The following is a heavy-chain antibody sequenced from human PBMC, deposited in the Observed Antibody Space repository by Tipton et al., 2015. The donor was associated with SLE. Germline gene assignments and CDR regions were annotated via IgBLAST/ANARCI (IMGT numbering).Heavy chain of an antibody. D-gene: IGHD3-3*01. Sequence: QSGPEVKKPGASVKVSCKVSGYTLTELSIDWVRQGPGKGLEWMGSFDPEDGKSIYAEKFQGRVTMTEDTSTDTAYMELSSLRSDDTAVYYCTGTKGFGDNGAFDIWGQGTMVTVSS. CDR1: GYTLTELS. J-gene: IGHJ3*02. CDR3: TGTKGFGDNGAFDI. V-gene: IGHV1-24*01. CDR2: FDPEDGKS.